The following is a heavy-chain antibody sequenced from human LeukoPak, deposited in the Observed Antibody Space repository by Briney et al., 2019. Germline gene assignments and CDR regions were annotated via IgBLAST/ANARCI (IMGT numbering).Heavy chain of an antibody. V-gene: IGHV3-21*01. J-gene: IGHJ4*02. D-gene: IGHD3-22*01. CDR2: ISSSSSYI. Sequence: GGSLRLSCAAAGFTFSSYSMNWVRQAPGKGLEWVSSISSSSSYIYYADSVKGRFTISRDNAKSSLYLQMNSLRAEDTAVYYCALGDSSGYPTDYWGQGTLVTVSS. CDR1: GFTFSSYS. CDR3: ALGDSSGYPTDY.